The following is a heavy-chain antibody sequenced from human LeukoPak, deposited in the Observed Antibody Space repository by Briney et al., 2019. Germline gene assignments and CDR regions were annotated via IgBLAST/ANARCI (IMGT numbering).Heavy chain of an antibody. CDR3: ASGREYFGSGSHDDAFDM. CDR1: GYTFTGYY. Sequence: ASVKVSCKASGYTFTGYYMHWVRQAPGQGLEWMGWINPNSGGTNSAQNFQGRVTMIRDTSITTAYMELNSLRSDDTAVYYCASGREYFGSGSHDDAFDMWGQGTMVTVSS. D-gene: IGHD3-10*01. CDR2: INPNSGGT. V-gene: IGHV1-2*02. J-gene: IGHJ3*02.